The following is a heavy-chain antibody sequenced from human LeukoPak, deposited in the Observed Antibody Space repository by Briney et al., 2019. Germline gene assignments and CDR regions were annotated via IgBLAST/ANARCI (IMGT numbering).Heavy chain of an antibody. D-gene: IGHD2-8*01. Sequence: SETLSLTCTVSGDSISSYYWSWIRRTAGKRLEWIGRVYISGTSKYNPSLQSRVTMSVDTSKNQFSLKLRSVTAADTAVYYCARTNGYWYLDLWGRGTQVTVSS. CDR1: GDSISSYY. CDR3: ARTNGYWYLDL. CDR2: VYISGTS. V-gene: IGHV4-4*07. J-gene: IGHJ2*01.